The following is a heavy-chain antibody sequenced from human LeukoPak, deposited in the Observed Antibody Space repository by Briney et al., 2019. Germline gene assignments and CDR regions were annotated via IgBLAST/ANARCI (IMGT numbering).Heavy chain of an antibody. CDR1: GDSVSSKNGA. D-gene: IGHD1-26*01. V-gene: IGHV6-1*01. CDR2: TYYRSKWYD. J-gene: IGHJ4*02. Sequence: SQTLSLTCGISGDSVSSKNGAWNWIRQSPSRGLEWVGRTYYRSKWYDDYATSLQGRISISPDTSKNQFSLHLYSVTPEDTAVYYCARDRGAGSYYPDDYWGQGTLVTVSS. CDR3: ARDRGAGSYYPDDY.